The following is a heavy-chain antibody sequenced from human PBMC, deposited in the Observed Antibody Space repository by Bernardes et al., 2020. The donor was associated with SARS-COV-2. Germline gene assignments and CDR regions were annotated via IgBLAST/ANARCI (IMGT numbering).Heavy chain of an antibody. D-gene: IGHD5-12*01. V-gene: IGHV3-53*01. Sequence: GGSLRLSCAASGFTVSSNHMTWVRQAPGKGLEWVSVIFSGGTTNYADSVRGRFTISRDNSKNMLYLLINSLRAEDTAIYYCARDRGLDGYRHFDYWGQGTLVTGSS. CDR2: IFSGGTT. CDR1: GFTVSSNH. CDR3: ARDRGLDGYRHFDY. J-gene: IGHJ4*02.